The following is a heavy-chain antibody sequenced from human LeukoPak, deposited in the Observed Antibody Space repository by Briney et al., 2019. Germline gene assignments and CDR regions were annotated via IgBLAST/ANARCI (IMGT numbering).Heavy chain of an antibody. CDR1: GYTFTGYY. CDR3: ARDYSSGPGH. J-gene: IGHJ4*02. CDR2: INPNSGGT. Sequence: GASVKFSCKASGYTFTGYYIHWVRQAPGQGLEWMGWINPNSGGTNYAQKFQGRVTMTRDTSISTAYMDLSRLRSDDTAVYYCARDYSSGPGHWGQGTLVTVSS. D-gene: IGHD6-19*01. V-gene: IGHV1-2*02.